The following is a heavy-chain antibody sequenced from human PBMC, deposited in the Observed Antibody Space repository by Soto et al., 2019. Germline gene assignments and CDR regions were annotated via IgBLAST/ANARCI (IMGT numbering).Heavy chain of an antibody. D-gene: IGHD6-19*01. J-gene: IGHJ1*01. CDR1: GFTFSSYA. CDR2: ISGSGDST. V-gene: IGHV3-23*01. Sequence: EVQLLESGGGLVQPGGSLRLSCAASGFTFSSYAMSWVRQAPGKGLEWVSGISGSGDSTYYADSVKGRFTISRDNSRITLYLEMTSLRAEDTAVYYCAKGVPGIAVAGTGYFQHWGQGTLVTVSS. CDR3: AKGVPGIAVAGTGYFQH.